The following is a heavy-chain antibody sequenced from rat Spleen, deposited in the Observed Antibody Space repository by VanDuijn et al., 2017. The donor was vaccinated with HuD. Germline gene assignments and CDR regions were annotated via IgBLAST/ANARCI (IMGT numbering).Heavy chain of an antibody. CDR2: ISSGGST. Sequence: QVQLKESGPGLVQPSQTLSLTCTVSGFSLTSNGVSWVRQPPGKGLEWIAAISSGGSTYYNSALKSRLSISRDTSKSQVFLKMNSLQTEDTAIYFCTRDRGYGDYFDYWGQGVMVTVSS. CDR1: GFSLTSNG. V-gene: IGHV2S12*01. J-gene: IGHJ2*01. CDR3: TRDRGYGDYFDY. D-gene: IGHD4-3*01.